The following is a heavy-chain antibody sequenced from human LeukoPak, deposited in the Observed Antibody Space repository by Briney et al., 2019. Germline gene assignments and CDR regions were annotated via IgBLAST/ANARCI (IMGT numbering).Heavy chain of an antibody. CDR3: RCGELPFDY. D-gene: IGHD3-10*01. V-gene: IGHV3-15*01. Sequence: GGSLRLSCAASGFTFSNAWMSWVRQAPGKGLEWVGRMKSKTDGGTTDYAAPVKGRFTISRDDSKNTLYLQMNSLKTEDTAVYYCRCGELPFDYWGQGTLVTVSS. J-gene: IGHJ4*02. CDR2: MKSKTDGGTT. CDR1: GFTFSNAW.